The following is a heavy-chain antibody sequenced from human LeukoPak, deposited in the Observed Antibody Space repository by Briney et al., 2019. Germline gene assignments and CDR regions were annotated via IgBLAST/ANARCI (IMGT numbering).Heavy chain of an antibody. CDR1: GGSVSSGSYY. CDR2: IYYSGST. Sequence: SETLSLTCTVSGGSVSSGSYYWSWFRQPPGKGLEWIVYIYYSGSTNYNPSLKSPVTISVDTSKNQFSLKLSSVTAADTAVYDCAREAFGIQRAWFDPWGQGTLVTVSS. V-gene: IGHV4-61*01. J-gene: IGHJ5*02. D-gene: IGHD3-10*01. CDR3: AREAFGIQRAWFDP.